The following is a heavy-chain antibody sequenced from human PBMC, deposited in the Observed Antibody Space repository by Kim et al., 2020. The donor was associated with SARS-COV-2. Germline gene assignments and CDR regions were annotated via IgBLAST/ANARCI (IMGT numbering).Heavy chain of an antibody. Sequence: SETLSLICTVSGDSITTYYWSWIRQPPGEGLEWIGYFYYSANTNYNPSLKSRVTISVDTSKNQLFLRLSSVTAADTAVYYCARHTGRYYWFDPWGQGTLVTVSS. V-gene: IGHV4-59*01. CDR2: FYYSANT. CDR3: ARHTGRYYWFDP. J-gene: IGHJ5*02. CDR1: GDSITTYY. D-gene: IGHD1-26*01.